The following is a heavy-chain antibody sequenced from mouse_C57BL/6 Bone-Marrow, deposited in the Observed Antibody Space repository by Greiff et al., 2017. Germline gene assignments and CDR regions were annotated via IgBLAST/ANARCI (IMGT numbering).Heavy chain of an antibody. V-gene: IGHV1-76*01. D-gene: IGHD1-1*01. Sequence: QVQLQQSGAELVRPGASVKLSCKASGYTFTDYYINWVKQRPGQGLEWIARIYPGSGNTYYNEKFKGKATLTAEKSSSTAYMQLSSLTSEDSAVYFCAREIYYYGSSFNWYFDVWGTGTTVTVSS. CDR1: GYTFTDYY. CDR2: IYPGSGNT. CDR3: AREIYYYGSSFNWYFDV. J-gene: IGHJ1*03.